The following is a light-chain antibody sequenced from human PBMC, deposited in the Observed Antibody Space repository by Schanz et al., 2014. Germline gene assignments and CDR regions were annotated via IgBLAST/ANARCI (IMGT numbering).Light chain of an antibody. V-gene: IGKV3D-20*02. CDR1: QSVSSSY. J-gene: IGKJ1*01. Sequence: EIVLTQSPGTLSLSPGERATLSCRASQSVSSSYLAWYQQKPGQAPRLLIYGASTRATGIPARFSGSASGTEFTLTISSLEPEDFAIYYCQQRSNWPWTFGQGTKVEVK. CDR3: QQRSNWPWT. CDR2: GAS.